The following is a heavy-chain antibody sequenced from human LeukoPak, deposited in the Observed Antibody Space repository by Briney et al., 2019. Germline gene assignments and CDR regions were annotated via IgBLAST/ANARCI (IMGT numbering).Heavy chain of an antibody. Sequence: PGGSLRLSCAASGFIVSSKYMTWVRQAPGKGLEWVSVIYSGGSTYYADSVKGRFTISTDSSKNTLDLQMNRLRAEDTAVYYCARDRDGYSRYMDVWGKGTTVTISS. CDR1: GFIVSSKY. CDR2: IYSGGST. V-gene: IGHV3-66*01. D-gene: IGHD5-12*01. J-gene: IGHJ6*03. CDR3: ARDRDGYSRYMDV.